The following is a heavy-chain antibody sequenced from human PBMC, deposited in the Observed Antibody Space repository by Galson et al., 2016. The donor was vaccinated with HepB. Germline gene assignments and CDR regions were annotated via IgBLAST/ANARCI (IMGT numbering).Heavy chain of an antibody. CDR1: GFTVSTYN. CDR3: ASPGGWFRN. V-gene: IGHV3-48*02. Sequence: SLRLSCSVFGFTVSTYNTHCVRHDPGKGPDWIAFISSGRGATFYADSVKGRFTITRDKANNSLYLQMNSLRYEDTAVYYCASPGGWFRNWGQGTLVTVSS. CDR2: ISSGRGAT. J-gene: IGHJ4*02. D-gene: IGHD6-19*01.